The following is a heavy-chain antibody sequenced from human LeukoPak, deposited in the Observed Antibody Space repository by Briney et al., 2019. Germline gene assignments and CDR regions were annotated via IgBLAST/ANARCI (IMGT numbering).Heavy chain of an antibody. J-gene: IGHJ5*02. CDR3: ARGRAITVTTRRYWFDP. V-gene: IGHV4-34*01. CDR1: GGSFSGYY. D-gene: IGHD4-17*01. Sequence: SETLSLTCAVYGGSFSGYYWSWIRHPPGKGLEWIGEINHSGSTNYNPSLKSRVTISVDTSKNQFSLKLSSVTAADTAVYYCARGRAITVTTRRYWFDPWGQGTLVTVSS. CDR2: INHSGST.